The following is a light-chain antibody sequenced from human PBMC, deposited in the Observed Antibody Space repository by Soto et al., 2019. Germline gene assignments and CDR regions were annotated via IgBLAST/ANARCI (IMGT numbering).Light chain of an antibody. CDR1: SSDVGCYND. Sequence: QSALTQPASVSGSPGQSITISCTGTSSDVGCYNDVSWYQQHPDKAPKLMIYEISNRPSVGANHFSGSYSGNTAALTITSVQADDEEDYYCTSDRASSTRVVFGGGTKLTVL. V-gene: IGLV2-14*01. CDR3: TSDRASSTRVV. J-gene: IGLJ3*02. CDR2: EIS.